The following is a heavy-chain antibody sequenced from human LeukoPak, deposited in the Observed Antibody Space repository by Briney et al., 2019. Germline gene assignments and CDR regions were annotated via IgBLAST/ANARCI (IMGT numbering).Heavy chain of an antibody. J-gene: IGHJ4*02. V-gene: IGHV3-30*02. CDR3: ARALYDSSGYYYV. CDR1: GFTISSYG. D-gene: IGHD3-22*01. CDR2: IRYDGSNK. Sequence: PGGSLRLSCAASGFTISSYGMHWVRQAPGKGLEWVAFIRYDGSNKYYADSVKGRFTISRDNSKNTLYLQMNSLRAEDTAVYYCARALYDSSGYYYVWGQGTLVTVSS.